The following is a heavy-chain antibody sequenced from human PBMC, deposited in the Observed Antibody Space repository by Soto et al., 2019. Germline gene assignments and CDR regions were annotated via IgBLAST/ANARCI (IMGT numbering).Heavy chain of an antibody. CDR1: GFTFSSYS. V-gene: IGHV3-48*02. CDR3: ARGRLLWFGELLVFDY. Sequence: PGGSLRLSCAASGFTFSSYSMNWVRQAPGKGLEWVSYISSSSSTIYYADSVKGRFTISRDNAKNSLYLQMNSLRDEDTAVYYCARGRLLWFGELLVFDYWGQGTLVTVSS. D-gene: IGHD3-10*01. CDR2: ISSSSSTI. J-gene: IGHJ4*02.